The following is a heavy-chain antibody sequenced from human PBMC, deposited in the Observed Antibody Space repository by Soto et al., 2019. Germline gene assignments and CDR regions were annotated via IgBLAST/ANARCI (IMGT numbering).Heavy chain of an antibody. CDR1: GGSISSSSYY. Sequence: QLQLQESGPGLVKPSETLSLTCTVSGGSISSSSYYWGWIRQPPGKGLEWIGSIYYSGSTYYNPSLKSRVTISVDTSKNQFSLKLSSVTAADTAVYYCARLGGGIAAAHYYYYGMDVWGQGTTVTVSS. V-gene: IGHV4-39*01. CDR2: IYYSGST. D-gene: IGHD6-13*01. CDR3: ARLGGGIAAAHYYYYGMDV. J-gene: IGHJ6*02.